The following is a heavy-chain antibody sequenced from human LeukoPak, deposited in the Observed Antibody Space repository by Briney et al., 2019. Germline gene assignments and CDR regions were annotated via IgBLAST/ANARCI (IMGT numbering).Heavy chain of an antibody. CDR2: ISGSGGST. V-gene: IGHV3-23*01. Sequence: PGGSLRLSCVGSGFTFSSYTMTWVRQAPGKGLEWVSAISGSGGSTYYADSVKGRFTISRDNSKNTLYLRMNSLRAEDTAVYYCAKGGVYLDYWGQGTLVTVSS. CDR1: GFTFSSYT. D-gene: IGHD3-10*01. CDR3: AKGGVYLDY. J-gene: IGHJ4*02.